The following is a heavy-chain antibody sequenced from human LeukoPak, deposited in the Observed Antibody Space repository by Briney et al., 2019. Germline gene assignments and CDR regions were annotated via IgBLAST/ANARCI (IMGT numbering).Heavy chain of an antibody. CDR3: ARVRGLYPGHYFDY. D-gene: IGHD2-2*01. CDR2: FSPSGKYI. V-gene: IGHV3-21*01. Sequence: GGSLRLSCAASGFTLSSYSMNWVRQAPGKGPEWVSSFSPSGKYIYYADSLQGRFTISRDNAKNSLYLQMNSLRAEDTAVYYCARVRGLYPGHYFDYWGQGTLVTVSS. J-gene: IGHJ4*02. CDR1: GFTLSSYS.